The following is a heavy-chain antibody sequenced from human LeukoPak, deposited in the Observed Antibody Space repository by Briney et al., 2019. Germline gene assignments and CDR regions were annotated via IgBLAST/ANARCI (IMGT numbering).Heavy chain of an antibody. D-gene: IGHD3-22*01. CDR2: INPNSGGT. V-gene: IGHV1-2*02. Sequence: ASVKVSCKASGYTFTGYYMHWVRQAPGQGLEWMGWINPNSGGTNYAQKFQGRVTITRDTSISTAYMELSRLRADDTAVYYCARGQYYDSSGPAFDIWGQGTMVTVSS. CDR3: ARGQYYDSSGPAFDI. J-gene: IGHJ3*02. CDR1: GYTFTGYY.